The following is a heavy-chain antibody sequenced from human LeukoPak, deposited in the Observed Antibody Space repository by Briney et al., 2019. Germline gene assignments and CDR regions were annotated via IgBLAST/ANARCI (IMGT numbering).Heavy chain of an antibody. V-gene: IGHV1-46*01. D-gene: IGHD5-12*01. CDR2: INPSGGST. CDR3: ARRSVVGYSGYDLIGGRTKPLTYYYYYMDV. J-gene: IGHJ6*03. CDR1: GYTFTSYY. Sequence: ASVKVSCKASGYTFTSYYMHWVRQAPGQGLELMGIINPSGGSTRYAQKFQGRVTMTRDTSTSTVYMELSSLRSEDTAVYYCARRSVVGYSGYDLIGGRTKPLTYYYYYMDVWGKGTTVTVSS.